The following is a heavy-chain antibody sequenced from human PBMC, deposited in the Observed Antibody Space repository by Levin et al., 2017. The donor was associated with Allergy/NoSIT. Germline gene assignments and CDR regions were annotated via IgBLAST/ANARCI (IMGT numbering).Heavy chain of an antibody. D-gene: IGHD3-3*01. J-gene: IGHJ6*03. Sequence: GGSLRLSCAASGFTFSSYSMNWVRQAPGKGLEWVSYISSSSSTIYYADSVKGRFTISRDNAKNSLYLQMNSLRDEDTAVYYCARDPRPNFWSGYQLKPDYYYYYMDVWGKGTTVTVSS. V-gene: IGHV3-48*02. CDR1: GFTFSSYS. CDR3: ARDPRPNFWSGYQLKPDYYYYYMDV. CDR2: ISSSSSTI.